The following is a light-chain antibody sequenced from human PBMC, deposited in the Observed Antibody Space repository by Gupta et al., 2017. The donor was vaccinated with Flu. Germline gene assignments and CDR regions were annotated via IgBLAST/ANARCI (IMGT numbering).Light chain of an antibody. CDR1: QSGVQTYDNKDY. CDR3: QQVPSRPLT. V-gene: IGKV4-1*01. Sequence: DIVLTQSPDSLAVSLGETATITCNASQSGVQTYDNKDYFGWYQQKPGQPPKLLIYWTSSREYEVPDRFNGSGSGTNFTLAITSLQAEDAAVYYCQQVPSRPLTFGQGTMIEIK. CDR2: WTS. J-gene: IGKJ2*01.